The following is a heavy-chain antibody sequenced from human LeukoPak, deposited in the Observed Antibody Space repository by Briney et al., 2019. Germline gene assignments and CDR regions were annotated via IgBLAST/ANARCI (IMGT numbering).Heavy chain of an antibody. D-gene: IGHD3-22*01. V-gene: IGHV4-39*01. CDR2: IYYSGST. J-gene: IGHJ4*02. Sequence: SQTLSLTCAVSGGTISSSSYYWGWIRQPPGKGLEWIGSIYYSGSTYYNPSLKSRVTISLDTSKNQFSLKLSSVPAADTAVYYCARVVVVTEHADYWGQGTLVTVSS. CDR3: ARVVVVTEHADY. CDR1: GGTISSSSYY.